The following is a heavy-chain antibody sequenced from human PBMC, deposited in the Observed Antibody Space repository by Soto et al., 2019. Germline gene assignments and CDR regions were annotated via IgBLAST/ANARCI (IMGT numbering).Heavy chain of an antibody. CDR1: GGTFSSYA. Sequence: QVQLVQSGAEVKKPGSSVKVSCKASGGTFSSYAISWVRQAPGQGLEWMGGIIPIFGTANYAQKFQGRVTITADESTSTAYMELSSLRSEDTAVYYCARVRSDTAMVNPRYYYYYGMDVWGQGTTVTVSS. CDR3: ARVRSDTAMVNPRYYYYYGMDV. CDR2: IIPIFGTA. J-gene: IGHJ6*02. V-gene: IGHV1-69*01. D-gene: IGHD5-18*01.